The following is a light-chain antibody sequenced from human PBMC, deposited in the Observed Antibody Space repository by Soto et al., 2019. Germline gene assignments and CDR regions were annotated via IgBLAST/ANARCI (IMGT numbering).Light chain of an antibody. CDR1: QTIFYSSNRKDY. CDR3: QQYSTSPWT. Sequence: DIVMTQSPDSLAVSLGERATINCRSSQTIFYSSNRKDYLAWYQQKPGQPPRVLIYWASTRESGVPDRFSGSSSVSDFTLAISNLQAEDVGVYYCQQYSTSPWTFGQGTKVEIK. V-gene: IGKV4-1*01. J-gene: IGKJ1*01. CDR2: WAS.